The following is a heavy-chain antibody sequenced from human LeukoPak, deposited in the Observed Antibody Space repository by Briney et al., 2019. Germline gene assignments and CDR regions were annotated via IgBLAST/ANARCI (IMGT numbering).Heavy chain of an antibody. V-gene: IGHV3-33*01. CDR3: ARDRHCVNGLCHNSPGMDV. Sequence: GGSLRLSCAASGFTFSGYGMHWVRLAPGKGLEWVADIWFDGKNGHFAASVKGRFTISRDNSKKTMCLQINSLRAEDTAVYYCARDRHCVNGLCHNSPGMDVWGRGTTVTVSS. CDR2: IWFDGKNG. J-gene: IGHJ6*02. D-gene: IGHD2-8*01. CDR1: GFTFSGYG.